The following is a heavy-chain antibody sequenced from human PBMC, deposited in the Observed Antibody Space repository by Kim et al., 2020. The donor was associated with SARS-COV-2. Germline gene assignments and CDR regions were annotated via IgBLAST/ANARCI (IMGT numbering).Heavy chain of an antibody. CDR3: ARDRDGDLQGIAAAGFDY. Sequence: KGRFTISRDNSKNTLYLQMNSLRAEDTAVYYCARDRDGDLQGIAAAGFDYWGQGTLVTVSS. J-gene: IGHJ4*02. V-gene: IGHV3-30*01. D-gene: IGHD6-13*01.